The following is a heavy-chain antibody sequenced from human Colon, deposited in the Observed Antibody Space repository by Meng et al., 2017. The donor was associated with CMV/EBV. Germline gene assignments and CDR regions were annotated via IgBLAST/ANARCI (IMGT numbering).Heavy chain of an antibody. CDR1: GYTFTDYY. J-gene: IGHJ6*02. D-gene: IGHD6-19*01. CDR3: AKAVAASDYYYRGMDV. CDR2: INPYSGVT. Sequence: ASVKVSCKSSGYTFTDYYVHWVRQAPGQGLEWVGWINPYSGVTSYAQKFQGRVTMTRGTSITTAYMELTRLTSDDTARYYCAKAVAASDYYYRGMDVWGQGTTVTVSS. V-gene: IGHV1-2*02.